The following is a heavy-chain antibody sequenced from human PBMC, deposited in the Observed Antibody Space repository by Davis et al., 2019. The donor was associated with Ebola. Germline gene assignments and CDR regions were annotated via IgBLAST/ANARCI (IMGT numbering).Heavy chain of an antibody. V-gene: IGHV3-23*01. CDR1: GFTFSRYW. CDR2: ISGSGGST. J-gene: IGHJ4*02. Sequence: GESLKTSCAASGFTFSRYWMSWVRQAPGKGLEWVSAISGSGGSTYYADSVKGRFTISRDNSKNTLYLQMNSLRAEDTAVYYCAKAGSNVDYWGQGTLVTVSS. CDR3: AKAGSNVDY. D-gene: IGHD6-13*01.